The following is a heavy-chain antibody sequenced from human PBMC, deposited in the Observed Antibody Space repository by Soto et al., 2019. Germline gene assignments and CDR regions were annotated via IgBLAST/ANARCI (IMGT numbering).Heavy chain of an antibody. D-gene: IGHD3-22*01. CDR1: GFTFSSYA. Sequence: GGSLRLSCAASGFTFSSYAMSWVRQAPGKGLEWVSAISGSGVSTHYADSVKGRFTISRDNSKNTLYLQMNSPRADDTAVYYCAKDYSYASPGYYRFDYWGQGTLVTVSS. V-gene: IGHV3-23*01. J-gene: IGHJ4*02. CDR2: ISGSGVST. CDR3: AKDYSYASPGYYRFDY.